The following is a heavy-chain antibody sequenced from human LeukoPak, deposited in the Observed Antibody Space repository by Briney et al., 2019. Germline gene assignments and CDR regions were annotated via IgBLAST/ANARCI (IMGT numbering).Heavy chain of an antibody. J-gene: IGHJ6*02. CDR2: IYYSGST. CDR1: GGSISSYY. V-gene: IGHV4-59*08. Sequence: SETLYLTCTVSGGSISSYYWSWIRQPPGKGLEWIGYIYYSGSTNYNPSLKSRVTISVDTSKNQFSLKLSSVTAADTAVYYCARRVAAPPYYYYYYGMDVWGQGTTVTVSS. D-gene: IGHD6-13*01. CDR3: ARRVAAPPYYYYYYGMDV.